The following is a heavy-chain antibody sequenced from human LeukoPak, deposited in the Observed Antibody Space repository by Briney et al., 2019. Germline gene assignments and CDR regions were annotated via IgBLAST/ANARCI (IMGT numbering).Heavy chain of an antibody. CDR2: IWYDGSNK. CDR3: AKGRYDSSGYFLALFDY. D-gene: IGHD3-22*01. J-gene: IGHJ4*02. CDR1: GFTFSSYG. V-gene: IGHV3-33*06. Sequence: PGRSLRLSCAASGFTFSSYGMHRVRQAPGKGLEWVAVIWYDGSNKYYADSVKGRFTISRDNSKNTLYLQMNSLRAEDTAVYYCAKGRYDSSGYFLALFDYWGQGTLVTVSS.